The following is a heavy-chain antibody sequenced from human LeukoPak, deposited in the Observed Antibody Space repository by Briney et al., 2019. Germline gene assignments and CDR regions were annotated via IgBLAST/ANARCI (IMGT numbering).Heavy chain of an antibody. Sequence: GSLRLSCAASGFTFSSYGMHWVRQAPGKGLEWIGSIYYSGSTYYNPSLKSRVTISVDTSKNQFSLKLSSVTAADTAVYYCARYPLPGGTIVTNAFDIWGQGTMVTVSS. CDR3: ARYPLPGGTIVTNAFDI. CDR1: GFTFSSYG. J-gene: IGHJ3*02. V-gene: IGHV4-39*07. CDR2: IYYSGST. D-gene: IGHD2-15*01.